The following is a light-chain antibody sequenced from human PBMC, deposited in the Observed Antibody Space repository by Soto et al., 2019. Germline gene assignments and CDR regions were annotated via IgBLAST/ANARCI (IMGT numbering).Light chain of an antibody. Sequence: QSALTQPPSASGSPGQSVTISCTGTSTDVGAYKFVSWYQLHPGTAPKLMIYEVNVRPSGVPDRFSGSKSGNTASLTVSGLQVEDEADYYCSSYGGRSNLVFGGGTKVTVL. CDR3: SSYGGRSNLV. J-gene: IGLJ2*01. CDR1: STDVGAYKF. CDR2: EVN. V-gene: IGLV2-8*01.